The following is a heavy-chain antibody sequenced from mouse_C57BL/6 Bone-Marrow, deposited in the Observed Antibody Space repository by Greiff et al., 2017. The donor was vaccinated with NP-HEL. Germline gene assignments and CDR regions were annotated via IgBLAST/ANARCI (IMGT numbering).Heavy chain of an antibody. D-gene: IGHD1-1*01. CDR2: IGPNSGGT. CDR3: AREDYYGSSPYWYFDV. CDR1: GYTFTSYW. J-gene: IGHJ1*03. V-gene: IGHV1-72*01. Sequence: VQLQQSGAELVKPGASVKLSCKASGYTFTSYWMHWVKPRPGRGLEWIGRIGPNSGGTKYNEKFKSKATLTVDKPASPAYMQLSSLTSEDSAVYYCAREDYYGSSPYWYFDVWGTGTTVTVSS.